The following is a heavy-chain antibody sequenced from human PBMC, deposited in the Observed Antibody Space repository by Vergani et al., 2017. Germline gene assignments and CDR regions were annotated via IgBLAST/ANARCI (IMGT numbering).Heavy chain of an antibody. CDR3: AREYSSSVGFLAY. Sequence: QVQLQESGPGLVKPSETLSLTCTVSNDSVSNTFYYWGWIRQTQGKGLEWIGRIYTSERTNYNPSLKSRVTMSVDTSKNQFSLKLSSVTAADTAVYYCAREYSSSVGFLAYWGQGTLVTVSS. CDR2: IYTSERT. D-gene: IGHD6-6*01. V-gene: IGHV4-39*07. J-gene: IGHJ4*02. CDR1: NDSVSNTFYY.